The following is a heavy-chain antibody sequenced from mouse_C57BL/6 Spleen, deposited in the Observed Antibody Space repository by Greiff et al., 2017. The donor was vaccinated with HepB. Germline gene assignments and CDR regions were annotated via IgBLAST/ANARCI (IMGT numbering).Heavy chain of an antibody. CDR2: ISYDGSN. CDR1: GYSITSGYY. J-gene: IGHJ1*03. CDR3: ARAPDYYGSSYGYFDV. D-gene: IGHD1-1*01. V-gene: IGHV3-6*01. Sequence: EVHLVESGPGLVKPSQSLSLTCSVTGYSITSGYYWNWIRQFPGNKLEWMGYISYDGSNNYNPSLKNRISITRDTSKNQFFLKLNSVTTEDTATYYCARAPDYYGSSYGYFDVWGTGTTVTVSS.